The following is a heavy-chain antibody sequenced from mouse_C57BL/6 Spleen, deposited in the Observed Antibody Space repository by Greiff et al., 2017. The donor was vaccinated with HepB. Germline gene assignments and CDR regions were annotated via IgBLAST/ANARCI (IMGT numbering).Heavy chain of an antibody. D-gene: IGHD3-2*02. V-gene: IGHV1-18*01. CDR3: ARLGSSGYPMDY. Sequence: EVKLQESGPELVKPGASVKIPCKASGYTFTDYNMDWVKQSHGKSLEWIGDINPNNGGTIYNQKFKGKATLTVDKSSSTAYMELRSLTSEDTAVYYCARLGSSGYPMDYWGQGTSVTVSS. J-gene: IGHJ4*01. CDR2: INPNNGGT. CDR1: GYTFTDYN.